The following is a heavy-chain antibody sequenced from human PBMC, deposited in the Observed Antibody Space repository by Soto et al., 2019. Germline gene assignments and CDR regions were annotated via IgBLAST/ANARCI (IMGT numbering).Heavy chain of an antibody. J-gene: IGHJ5*02. CDR1: GYTFFTYD. Sequence: ASVQVSCKASGYTFFTYDISWVRQAPGQGLEWMGWISTYSGDTKYAQKFQGRVTMTTDTSTTTAYLELRSLRSDDTAVYYCARHHGPTTSENWFDPWGQGTLVTVS. V-gene: IGHV1-18*01. CDR2: ISTYSGDT. CDR3: ARHHGPTTSENWFDP. D-gene: IGHD5-12*01.